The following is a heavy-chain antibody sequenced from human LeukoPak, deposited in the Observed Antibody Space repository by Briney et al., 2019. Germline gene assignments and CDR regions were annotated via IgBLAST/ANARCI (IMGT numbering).Heavy chain of an antibody. V-gene: IGHV3-7*01. Sequence: GGSLRLSCAASRFTFSSYWMSWVRQAPGKGLEWVANINQDGSETFYVDAVKGRFTISRDNAKNSLFLQMNSPRGEDTAVYYCARNKAKSTTTLGYWGQGTLVSVSS. D-gene: IGHD4-11*01. CDR3: ARNKAKSTTTLGY. J-gene: IGHJ4*02. CDR2: INQDGSET. CDR1: RFTFSSYW.